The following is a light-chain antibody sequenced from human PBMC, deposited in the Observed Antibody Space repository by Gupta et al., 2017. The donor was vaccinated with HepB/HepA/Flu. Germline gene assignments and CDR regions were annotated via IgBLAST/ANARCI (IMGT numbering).Light chain of an antibody. V-gene: IGLV3-19*01. J-gene: IGLJ3*02. CDR3: DSRDSTTNHLV. CDR2: AKN. Sequence: SSELTQAPAVSVALGQTVRITCHGDSPRKSYASWYQQKPGQAPVLVIYAKNNRPSGIPDRFSGSSSGNTTSLTITGAQAEDEADYYCDSRDSTTNHLVFGGGTKLTVL. CDR1: SPRKSY.